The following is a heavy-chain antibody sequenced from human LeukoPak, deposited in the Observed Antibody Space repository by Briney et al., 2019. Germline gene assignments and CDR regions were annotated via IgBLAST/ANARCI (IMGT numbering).Heavy chain of an antibody. CDR1: GFAVSTNY. Sequence: QPGWSLRLSCAASGFAVSTNYMSWVRQGPGKGLEWVSLIHSGGTYYADSVKGRFTISRDNSKNTVYLQMNSLRVEDTAVYYCAPEGPVFGVRGQGTLVTVSS. V-gene: IGHV3-66*01. CDR2: IHSGGT. J-gene: IGHJ4*02. D-gene: IGHD3-3*01. CDR3: APEGPVFGV.